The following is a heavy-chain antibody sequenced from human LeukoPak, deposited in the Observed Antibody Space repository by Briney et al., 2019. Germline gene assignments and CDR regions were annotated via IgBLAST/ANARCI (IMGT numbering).Heavy chain of an antibody. CDR1: GGSISSFY. D-gene: IGHD5-18*01. CDR2: IYYSGST. V-gene: IGHV4-59*01. Sequence: SETLSLTCTVSGGSISSFYWSWIRQPPGKGLEWIGYIYYSGSTNYNPSLKSRVTISVDTSKNQFSLKLSSVTAADTAVYYCARVTAMVNFDYWGQGTLVTVSS. CDR3: ARVTAMVNFDY. J-gene: IGHJ4*02.